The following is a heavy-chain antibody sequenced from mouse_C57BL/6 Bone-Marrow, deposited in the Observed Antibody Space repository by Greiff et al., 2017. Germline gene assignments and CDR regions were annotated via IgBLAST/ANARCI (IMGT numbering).Heavy chain of an antibody. CDR2: IYPGSGET. Sequence: QVQLQQSGPELVKPGASVKISCKASGYTFTDYYIHWVKQRPGQGLEWIGWIYPGSGETQYNQKFKGKATLTVDTSSSTAYMQLSSLTSEDSAVYYCARLVWCSYYGSCYWYVGVWGTGATVT. CDR3: ARLVWCSYYGSCYWYVGV. D-gene: IGHD1-1*01. CDR1: GYTFTDYY. J-gene: IGHJ1*03. V-gene: IGHV1-84*01.